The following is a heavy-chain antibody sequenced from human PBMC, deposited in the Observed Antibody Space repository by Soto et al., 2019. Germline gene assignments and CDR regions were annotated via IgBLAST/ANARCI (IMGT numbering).Heavy chain of an antibody. CDR3: SSGWDDSSCYFAFDY. Sequence: QVQLVQSGAEVKKPGASVKVSCKASGYTFTSYAMHWVRQAPGQRLEWMGWINAGNGNTKYSQKFQGRVTITRDTSACTAYMELSSLRSEARAVYHGSSGWDDSSCYFAFDYWGQGTLVTVSS. CDR2: INAGNGNT. CDR1: GYTFTSYA. D-gene: IGHD3-22*01. J-gene: IGHJ4*02. V-gene: IGHV1-3*01.